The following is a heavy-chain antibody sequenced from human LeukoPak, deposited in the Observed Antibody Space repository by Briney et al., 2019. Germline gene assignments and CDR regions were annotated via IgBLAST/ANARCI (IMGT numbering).Heavy chain of an antibody. CDR1: GFTFSSYA. D-gene: IGHD3-22*01. CDR3: AKDKNRYYYDSSGYF. Sequence: GGSLRLSCAASGFTFSSYAMSWVRQAPGKGLEWVSAISGSGGSTYYANSVKGRFTISRDNSKNTLYLQMNSLRAEDTAVYYCAKDKNRYYYDSSGYFWGQGTLVTVSS. V-gene: IGHV3-23*01. J-gene: IGHJ4*02. CDR2: ISGSGGST.